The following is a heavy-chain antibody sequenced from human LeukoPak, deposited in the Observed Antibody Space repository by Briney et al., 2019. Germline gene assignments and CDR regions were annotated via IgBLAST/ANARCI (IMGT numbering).Heavy chain of an antibody. D-gene: IGHD2-2*02. Sequence: EASVKVSCKASGYTFTGYYMHWVRQAPGQGLEWMGWINPNSGGTNYAQKFQGRVTMTRDTSISTAYMELSRLRSDDTAVYYCARGPKTAYCSSTSCYRAYYGMDVWGQGTTVTVSS. V-gene: IGHV1-2*02. J-gene: IGHJ6*02. CDR1: GYTFTGYY. CDR3: ARGPKTAYCSSTSCYRAYYGMDV. CDR2: INPNSGGT.